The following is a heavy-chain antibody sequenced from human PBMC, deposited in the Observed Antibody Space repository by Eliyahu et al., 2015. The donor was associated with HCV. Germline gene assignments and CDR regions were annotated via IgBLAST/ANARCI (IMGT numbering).Heavy chain of an antibody. CDR3: ASGGSTYAY. CDR2: IKEDGSEK. V-gene: IGHV3-7*01. D-gene: IGHD5-18*01. Sequence: VANIKEDGSEKNYVDSVKGRFTISRDNAKNSLYLQMNSLRAEDTAVYYCASGGSTYAYWGQGTLVTVSS. J-gene: IGHJ4*02.